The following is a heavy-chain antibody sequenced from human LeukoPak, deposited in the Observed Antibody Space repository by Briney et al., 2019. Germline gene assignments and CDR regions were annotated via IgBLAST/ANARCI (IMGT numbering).Heavy chain of an antibody. J-gene: IGHJ5*02. CDR1: GFTFSSYS. D-gene: IGHD4-17*01. CDR2: ISSSSSYI. CDR3: ARDGDYGDYEVDPKWFDP. V-gene: IGHV3-21*01. Sequence: PGGSLRLSCAASGFTFSSYSMNWVRQAPGKGLEWVSSISSSSSYIYYADSVGGRFAISRDNAKNSLYLQMNSLRAEDTAVYYCARDGDYGDYEVDPKWFDPWGQGTLVTVSS.